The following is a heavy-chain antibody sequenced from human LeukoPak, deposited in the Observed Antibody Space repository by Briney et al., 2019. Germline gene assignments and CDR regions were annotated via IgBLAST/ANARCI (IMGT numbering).Heavy chain of an antibody. CDR1: AYTFTAYY. V-gene: IGHV1-2*02. CDR3: ARGGTAEYYIYFAY. J-gene: IGHJ4*02. Sequence: ASVKVSCKTSAYTFTAYYIHWVRQAPGQGLEWMGWINPYSGTTNYAQNFQGRVTMTRDTSISAAYMGLGSLISDDTAVYFCARGGTAEYYIYFAYWGQGSLVIVSS. CDR2: INPYSGTT. D-gene: IGHD2/OR15-2a*01.